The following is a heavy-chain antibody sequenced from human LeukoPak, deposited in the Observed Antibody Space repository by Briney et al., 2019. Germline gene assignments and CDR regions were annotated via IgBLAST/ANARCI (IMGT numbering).Heavy chain of an antibody. D-gene: IGHD6-6*01. CDR3: ARKDGDY. Sequence: SETLSLTCTVSDASITSFHWTWIRQPAGKGLEWIGLIYSSGSTIYNPSLQSRLAMSVDMTKNQLSLKLSSVTAADTAMYYCARKDGDYWGQGTLVSVS. CDR2: IYSSGST. J-gene: IGHJ4*02. V-gene: IGHV4-4*07. CDR1: DASITSFH.